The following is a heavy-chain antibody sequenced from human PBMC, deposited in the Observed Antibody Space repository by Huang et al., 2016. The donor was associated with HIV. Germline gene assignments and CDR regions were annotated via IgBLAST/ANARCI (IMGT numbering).Heavy chain of an antibody. CDR3: ARDSVSLTAAATLDS. D-gene: IGHD2-15*01. V-gene: IGHV1-18*01. CDR2: ISVDNGNT. Sequence: QVHLVQSGVEVKPPGASLKVSCKASGYTFSNYGISWVRQAPGQGLVWLGWISVDNGNTNYAQRLQGRVTMTADTSTNTAYMDLRSLRSDDTAVYYCARDSVSLTAAATLDSWGQGTLVTVSS. CDR1: GYTFSNYG. J-gene: IGHJ4*02.